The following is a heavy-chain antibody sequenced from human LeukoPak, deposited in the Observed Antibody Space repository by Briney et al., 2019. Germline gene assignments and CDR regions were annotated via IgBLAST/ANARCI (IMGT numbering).Heavy chain of an antibody. J-gene: IGHJ4*02. CDR2: IQEEGREK. V-gene: IGHV3-7*01. Sequence: GGSLRLSCAASVFIFSSHSLSWVRQPRARGREGVAYIQEEGREKDHVDSVKGPFTISRDNTKNSLYLQMNSLRADDTAVYYCARWRWLQSEFDYWGQGTLVTVSS. CDR3: ARWRWLQSEFDY. D-gene: IGHD5-24*01. CDR1: VFIFSSHS.